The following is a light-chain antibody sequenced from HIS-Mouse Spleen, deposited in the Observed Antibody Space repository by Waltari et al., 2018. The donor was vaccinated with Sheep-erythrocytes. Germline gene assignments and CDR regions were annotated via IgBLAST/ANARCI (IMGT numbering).Light chain of an antibody. CDR1: NSDVGSFNL. CDR3: CSYAGSYNHV. Sequence: NTTTGTNSDVGSFNLFSCYQQHPGKAPKLMIYEGSKRPSGVSNRFSGSKSGNTASLTISGLQAEDEADYYCCSYAGSYNHVFATGTKVTVL. CDR2: EGS. J-gene: IGLJ1*01. V-gene: IGLV2-14*02.